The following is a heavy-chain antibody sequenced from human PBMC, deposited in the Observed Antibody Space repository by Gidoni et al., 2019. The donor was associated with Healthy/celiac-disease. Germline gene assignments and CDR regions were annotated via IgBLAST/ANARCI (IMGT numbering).Heavy chain of an antibody. V-gene: IGHV3-21*01. Sequence: EGQLVESGGGLGKPGRSLRLSCAASGLTLGSYSMNWVRHAPGKGLELVSSISSSSSYIYYADSVKGRFTISRDNAKNSLYLQMNSLRAEDTAVYYCARVEMATVRSDFDLWGRGTLVTVSS. CDR3: ARVEMATVRSDFDL. J-gene: IGHJ2*01. D-gene: IGHD4-4*01. CDR2: ISSSSSYI. CDR1: GLTLGSYS.